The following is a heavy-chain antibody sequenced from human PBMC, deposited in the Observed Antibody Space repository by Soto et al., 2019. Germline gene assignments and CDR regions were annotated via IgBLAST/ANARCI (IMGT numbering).Heavy chain of an antibody. CDR1: GYTFTSYY. CDR2: INPSGGST. D-gene: IGHD6-6*01. CDR3: ARDKFKGIAARPVGMDV. Sequence: ASVKVSCKASGYTFTSYYMHWVRQAPGQGLEWMGIINPSGGSTSYAQKFQGRVTMTRDTSTSTVYMELSSLRSEDTAVYYCARDKFKGIAARPVGMDVWGQGTTVTVSS. J-gene: IGHJ6*02. V-gene: IGHV1-46*01.